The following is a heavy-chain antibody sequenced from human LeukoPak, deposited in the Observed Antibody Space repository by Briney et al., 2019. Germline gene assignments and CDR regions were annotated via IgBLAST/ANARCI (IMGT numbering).Heavy chain of an antibody. CDR1: GFTFSSYA. Sequence: QPGGSLRLSCAASGFTFSSYAMSWVRQAPGKGLEWVSAISGSGGSTYYADSVKGRFTISRDNSKNTLYLQMNSLRAEDTAVYFCARQLGYCSDGNCYFDYWGEGPLVTVS. D-gene: IGHD2-15*01. J-gene: IGHJ4*02. CDR2: ISGSGGST. CDR3: ARQLGYCSDGNCYFDY. V-gene: IGHV3-23*01.